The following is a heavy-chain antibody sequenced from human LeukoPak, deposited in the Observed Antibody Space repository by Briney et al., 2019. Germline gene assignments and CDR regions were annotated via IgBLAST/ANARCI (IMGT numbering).Heavy chain of an antibody. CDR3: ATLLSNAAFDY. CDR1: GYTFTGYY. D-gene: IGHD6-25*01. J-gene: IGHJ4*02. V-gene: IGHV1-2*02. Sequence: ASVKVSCKASGYTFTGYYTHWVRQAPGQGLEWMGWINPNSGGTNYAQKFQGRVTMTRDTSISTAYMGLSRLRSDDTAVYYCATLLSNAAFDYWGQGTLVTVSS. CDR2: INPNSGGT.